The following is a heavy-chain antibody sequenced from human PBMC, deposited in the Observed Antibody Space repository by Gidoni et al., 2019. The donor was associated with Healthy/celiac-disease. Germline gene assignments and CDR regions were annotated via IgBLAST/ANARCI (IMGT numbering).Heavy chain of an antibody. CDR1: GGSISSSNW. V-gene: IGHV4-4*02. J-gene: IGHJ2*01. CDR3: ARENGDYAMGWYFDL. CDR2: IYHSGST. Sequence: QVQLQESGPGLVKPSGTLSLTCPVSGGSISSSNWWSWVRQPPGKGLEWIGEIYHSGSTNYNPYLKSRVTISVDKSKNQFSLKLSSVTAADTAVYYCARENGDYAMGWYFDLWGRGTLVTVSS. D-gene: IGHD4-17*01.